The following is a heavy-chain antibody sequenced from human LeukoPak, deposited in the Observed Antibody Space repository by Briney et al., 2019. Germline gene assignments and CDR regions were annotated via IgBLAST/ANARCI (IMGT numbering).Heavy chain of an antibody. J-gene: IGHJ5*02. V-gene: IGHV3-30*03. D-gene: IGHD5-18*01. Sequence: GRSLRLSCAASGFIFRIYGMHWVRQAPGKGLEWVALISYDGDNNYYADSVKGRFTISRDNSKNTLYLEMNSLRAEDTAVYYCARGGAIGYSYGYNWFDPWGQGTLVTASS. CDR3: ARGGAIGYSYGYNWFDP. CDR1: GFIFRIYG. CDR2: ISYDGDNN.